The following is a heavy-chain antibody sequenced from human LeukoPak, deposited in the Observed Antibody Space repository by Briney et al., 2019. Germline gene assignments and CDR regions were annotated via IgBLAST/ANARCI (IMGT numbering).Heavy chain of an antibody. CDR1: GGSISRETYY. V-gene: IGHV4-39*07. Sequence: SETLSLTCTVSGGSISRETYYWGWIRQTPGKGLEWIATIYYSVNTYYNPSLKSRVTISVDTSKNQFSLKLRSVTAADTAVYYWARYSGRVDRQWLVGAFDYWGQGTLVTVSS. J-gene: IGHJ4*02. CDR3: ARYSGRVDRQWLVGAFDY. D-gene: IGHD6-19*01. CDR2: IYYSVNT.